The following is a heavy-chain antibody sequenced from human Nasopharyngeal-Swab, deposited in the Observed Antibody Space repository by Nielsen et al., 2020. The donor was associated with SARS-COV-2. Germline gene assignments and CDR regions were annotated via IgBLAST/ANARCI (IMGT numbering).Heavy chain of an antibody. D-gene: IGHD2-2*01. J-gene: IGHJ5*02. Sequence: GESLKISCQGSGYSFTSYWISWVRQTPGKGLEWMGRIDPSDSYTNYSPSFQGHVTISADKSISTAYLQWSSLKASDTAMYYCARTYCSSTSCYWGWFDPWGQGTLVTVSS. CDR3: ARTYCSSTSCYWGWFDP. CDR2: IDPSDSYT. V-gene: IGHV5-10-1*01. CDR1: GYSFTSYW.